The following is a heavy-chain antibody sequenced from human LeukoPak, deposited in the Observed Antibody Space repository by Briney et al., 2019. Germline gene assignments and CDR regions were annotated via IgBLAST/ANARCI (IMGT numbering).Heavy chain of an antibody. CDR2: IRSMSAGGTV. Sequence: GGSLRLSCTASGLTFSNDWMTWVRQVPGKGLEWVGRIRSMSAGGTVDYAAPVQGRFTISRDDSKDTVYLHMNSLRTEDTAIYYCTKVGVYYYDDWGQGTLVTVSS. D-gene: IGHD2-8*01. CDR1: GLTFSNDW. V-gene: IGHV3-15*01. CDR3: TKVGVYYYDD. J-gene: IGHJ4*02.